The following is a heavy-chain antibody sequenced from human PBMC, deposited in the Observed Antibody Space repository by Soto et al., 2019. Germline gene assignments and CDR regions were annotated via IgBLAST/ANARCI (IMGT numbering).Heavy chain of an antibody. D-gene: IGHD3-10*01. CDR1: GYTFTSYD. V-gene: IGHV1-8*01. CDR2: MNPNSGNT. Sequence: ASVKVSCKASGYTFTSYDINWVRQATGQGLEWMGWMNPNSGNTGYAQKFQGRVTMTRNTSISTAYMELSSLRSEDTAVYYCARGGTMVRGVILSFQNYYYYGMDVWGQGTTVTVSS. J-gene: IGHJ6*02. CDR3: ARGGTMVRGVILSFQNYYYYGMDV.